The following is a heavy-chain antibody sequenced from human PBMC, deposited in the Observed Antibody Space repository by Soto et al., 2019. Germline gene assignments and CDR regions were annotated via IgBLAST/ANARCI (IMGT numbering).Heavy chain of an antibody. CDR1: GFTFGTTD. V-gene: IGHV3-23*01. J-gene: IGHJ5*02. Sequence: LRLSCAASGFTFGTTDMSWVRQAPGEGLEWVSTIDCSCGITYYADSVKGRFTISRDNSRNTVYLQMNSLRGDDTALYYCVKNSGWFNTWGQGALVTVSS. CDR3: VKNSGWFNT. D-gene: IGHD3-10*01. CDR2: IDCSCGIT.